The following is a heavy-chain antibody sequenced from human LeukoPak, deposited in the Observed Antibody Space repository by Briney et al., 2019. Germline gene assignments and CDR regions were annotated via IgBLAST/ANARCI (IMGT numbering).Heavy chain of an antibody. D-gene: IGHD2-15*01. V-gene: IGHV3-23*01. J-gene: IGHJ5*02. CDR3: ARDLRYCSGGSCYSSRFDP. Sequence: GGSLRLSCAASGFTFSSYAMSWVRQAPGKGLEWVSAISGSGGSTYYADSVKGRFTISRDNSKNTLYLQMNSLRAEDTAVYYCARDLRYCSGGSCYSSRFDPWGQGTLVTVSS. CDR1: GFTFSSYA. CDR2: ISGSGGST.